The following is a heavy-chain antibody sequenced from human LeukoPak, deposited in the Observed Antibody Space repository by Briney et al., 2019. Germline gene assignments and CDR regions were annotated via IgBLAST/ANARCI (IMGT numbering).Heavy chain of an antibody. Sequence: ASVKASCKASGYTFTGYYMHWVRQAPGQGLEWMRWINPNSGGTNYAQKFQGRVTMTTDTSISTAYMELSRLRSDDTAVYYCARDRTRTGYSSGWYHDYWGQGTLVTVSS. CDR2: INPNSGGT. D-gene: IGHD6-19*01. CDR1: GYTFTGYY. J-gene: IGHJ4*02. V-gene: IGHV1-2*02. CDR3: ARDRTRTGYSSGWYHDY.